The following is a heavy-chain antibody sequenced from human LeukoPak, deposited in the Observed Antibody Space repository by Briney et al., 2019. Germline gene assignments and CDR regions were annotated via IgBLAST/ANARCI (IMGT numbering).Heavy chain of an antibody. CDR2: MNPNSGGT. CDR1: GYTFTSYG. J-gene: IGHJ4*02. D-gene: IGHD1-7*01. CDR3: ARVRRELLDYSFDY. Sequence: ASVKVSCKASGYTFTSYGISWVRQAPGQGFEWMAWMNPNSGGTSYAQKFQGRVTLTRDTSISTAYMELSRLRFDDTAVYYCARVRRELLDYSFDYWGQGTLVTVSS. V-gene: IGHV1-2*02.